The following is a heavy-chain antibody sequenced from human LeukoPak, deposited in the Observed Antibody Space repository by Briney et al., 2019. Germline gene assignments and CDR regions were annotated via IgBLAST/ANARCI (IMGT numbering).Heavy chain of an antibody. V-gene: IGHV3-30*04. J-gene: IGHJ4*02. Sequence: GGSLRLSCVDSGFTFSNYAMQWVRQAPGKGLEWVAVISHDTEKTYYADSVKGRFTISRDNSNNTLYLQLNSLRPGDTAEYYFAREGGYRGDDWFGLCHWGQGTLGTVSS. CDR2: ISHDTEKT. D-gene: IGHD5-12*01. CDR1: GFTFSNYA. CDR3: AREGGYRGDDWFGLCH.